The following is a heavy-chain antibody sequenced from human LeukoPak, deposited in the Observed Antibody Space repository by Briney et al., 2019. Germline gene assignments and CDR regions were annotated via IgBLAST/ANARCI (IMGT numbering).Heavy chain of an antibody. CDR1: GGSISSSSYY. V-gene: IGHV4-39*01. Sequence: MASETLSLTCTVSGGSISSSSYYWGWIRQPPGKGLEWIGSIYYSGSTYCNPSLKSRVTISVDTSKNQFSLKLSSVTAADTAVYYCARAGYYGSGKFDYWGQGTLVTVSS. D-gene: IGHD3-10*01. J-gene: IGHJ4*02. CDR2: IYYSGST. CDR3: ARAGYYGSGKFDY.